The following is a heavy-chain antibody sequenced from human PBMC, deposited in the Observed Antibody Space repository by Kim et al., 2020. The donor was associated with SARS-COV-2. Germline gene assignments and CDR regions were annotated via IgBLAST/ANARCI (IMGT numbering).Heavy chain of an antibody. D-gene: IGHD3-16*01. V-gene: IGHV4-39*01. CDR2: IT. J-gene: IGHJ4*02. CDR3: ARLSTGGRDY. Sequence: ITSHTPSLKSRVTIPCDTSKNQFSLKLSSVTAADTAVYYCARLSTGGRDYWGQGTLVTVSS.